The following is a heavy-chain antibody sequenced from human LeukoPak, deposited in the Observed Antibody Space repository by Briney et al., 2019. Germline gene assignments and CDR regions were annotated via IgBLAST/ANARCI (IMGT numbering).Heavy chain of an antibody. J-gene: IGHJ6*04. D-gene: IGHD3-10*02. CDR3: AELGITMIGGV. Sequence: PGGSLRLSCAASGFTFTDYWMHWVRQPPGKGLEWVSRVNNDGSSTIYADSVRGRFTISRDNAKNSLYLQMNSLRAEDTAVYYCAELGITMIGGVWGKGTTVTISS. CDR2: VNNDGSST. CDR1: GFTFTDYW. V-gene: IGHV3-74*01.